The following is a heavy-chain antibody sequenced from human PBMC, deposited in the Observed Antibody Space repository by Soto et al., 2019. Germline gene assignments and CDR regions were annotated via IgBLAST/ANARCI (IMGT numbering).Heavy chain of an antibody. J-gene: IGHJ4*02. Sequence: SETLSLTCTVSGGSISSSSYYWGWIRQPPGKGLEWIGSIYYSGSTYYNPSLKSRVTISVDTSKNHFSLKLSSVTAADTAVYYCARQSIIVVVAADFWGQGTLVTVSS. CDR1: GGSISSSSYY. CDR2: IYYSGST. D-gene: IGHD2-15*01. V-gene: IGHV4-39*01. CDR3: ARQSIIVVVAADF.